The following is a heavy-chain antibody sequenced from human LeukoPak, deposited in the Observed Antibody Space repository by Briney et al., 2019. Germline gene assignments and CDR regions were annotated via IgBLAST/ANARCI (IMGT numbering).Heavy chain of an antibody. J-gene: IGHJ4*02. CDR3: ARAPLIVVVPAATYFDY. CDR1: GFTVSSNY. V-gene: IGHV3-53*05. Sequence: SGGSLRLSCAASGFTVSSNYMSWVRQAPGKGLEWVSVIYSGGSTYYADSVKGRFTISRDSSKNTLYLQMNSLRAEDTAVYYCARAPLIVVVPAATYFDYWGQGTLVTVSS. D-gene: IGHD2-2*01. CDR2: IYSGGST.